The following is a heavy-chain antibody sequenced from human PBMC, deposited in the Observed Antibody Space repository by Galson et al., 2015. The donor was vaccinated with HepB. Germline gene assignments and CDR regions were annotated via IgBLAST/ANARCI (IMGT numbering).Heavy chain of an antibody. CDR3: AREPIVVVTRPSYDP. Sequence: QSGAEVKKPGESLKISCKGSGYSFTSNWIAWVRQMPGKGLEWVGIIFPADSDTRYSPSFQGHVTISADKSISTAYLQWSSLKASDTAMYYCAREPIVVVTRPSYDPWGQGTLVTVSS. CDR1: GYSFTSNW. D-gene: IGHD2-2*01. J-gene: IGHJ5*02. V-gene: IGHV5-51*01. CDR2: IFPADSDT.